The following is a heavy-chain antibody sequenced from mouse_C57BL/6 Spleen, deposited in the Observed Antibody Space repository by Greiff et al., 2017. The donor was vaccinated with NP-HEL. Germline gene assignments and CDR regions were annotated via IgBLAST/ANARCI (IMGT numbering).Heavy chain of an antibody. CDR2: INYDGSST. CDR1: GFTFSDYY. Sequence: EVQRVESEGGLVQPGSSMKLSCTASGFTFSDYYMAWVRQVPEKGLEWVANINYDGSSTYYLDSLKSRFIISRDNAKNILYLQMSSLKSEDTATYYCARDRRGYDGYAMDYWGQGTSVTVSS. CDR3: ARDRRGYDGYAMDY. J-gene: IGHJ4*01. V-gene: IGHV5-16*01. D-gene: IGHD2-2*01.